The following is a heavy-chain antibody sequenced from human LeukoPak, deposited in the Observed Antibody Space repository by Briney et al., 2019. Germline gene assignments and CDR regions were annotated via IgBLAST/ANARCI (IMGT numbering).Heavy chain of an antibody. CDR1: GGSISSSSYY. J-gene: IGHJ4*02. CDR3: ARRVDIVDTILFDY. Sequence: SETLSLTCTVSGGSISSSSYYWGWIRQPPGKGLEWIGSIYYSGSTYYNPSLKSRVTISVDTSKNQFSLKLSSVTAADTAVYHCARRVDIVDTILFDYWGQGTLVTVSS. V-gene: IGHV4-39*01. CDR2: IYYSGST. D-gene: IGHD5-12*01.